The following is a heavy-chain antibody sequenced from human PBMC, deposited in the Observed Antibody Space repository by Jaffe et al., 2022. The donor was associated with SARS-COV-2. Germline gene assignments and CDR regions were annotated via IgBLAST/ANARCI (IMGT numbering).Heavy chain of an antibody. J-gene: IGHJ4*02. CDR2: IWYDGSNK. D-gene: IGHD1-20*01. Sequence: QVQLVESGGGVVQPGRSLRLSCAASGFTFSSYGMHWVRQAPGKGLEWVAVIWYDGSNKYYADSVKGRFTISRDNSKNTLYLQMNSLRAEDTAVYYCARDGPDNWISIDYWGQGTLVTVSS. CDR3: ARDGPDNWISIDY. V-gene: IGHV3-33*01. CDR1: GFTFSSYG.